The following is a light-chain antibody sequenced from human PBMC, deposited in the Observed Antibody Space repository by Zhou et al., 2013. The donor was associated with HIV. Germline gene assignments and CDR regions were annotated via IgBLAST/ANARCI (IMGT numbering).Light chain of an antibody. CDR2: DAS. CDR3: LQYSGYPRT. CDR1: QDISNH. V-gene: IGKV1-33*01. Sequence: DIQMTQSPPSLSASVGDRVTITCQASQDISNHLNWYQQKPGKAPQVLIFDASNLETGVPSRFIGSGYGTDFSLTITSLQPEDFATYYCLQYSGYPRTFGQGTKVEVK. J-gene: IGKJ1*01.